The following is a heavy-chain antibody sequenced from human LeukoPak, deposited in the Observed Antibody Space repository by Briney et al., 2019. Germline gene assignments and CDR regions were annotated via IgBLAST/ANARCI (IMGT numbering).Heavy chain of an antibody. Sequence: GGSLRPSCAASGFTFSSYAMSWVRQAPGKGLEWASAISGSGGSTYYADSVKGRFTISRDNSKNTLYLQMNSLRAEDTAVYYCVLRGYYDILTGYSYFDYWGQGTLVTVSS. D-gene: IGHD3-9*01. CDR1: GFTFSSYA. CDR3: VLRGYYDILTGYSYFDY. V-gene: IGHV3-23*01. CDR2: ISGSGGST. J-gene: IGHJ4*02.